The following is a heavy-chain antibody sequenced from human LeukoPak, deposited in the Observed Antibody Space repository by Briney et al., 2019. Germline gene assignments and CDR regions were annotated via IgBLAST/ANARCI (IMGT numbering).Heavy chain of an antibody. Sequence: SETLSLTCAVYGGSFSGYYWSWIRQPPGKGLEWIGEINHSGSTNYNPSLKSRVTISVDTSKNQFSLKLSSVTAADTAVYYCARAEPDYGDYYFDYWGQGTLVTVSS. V-gene: IGHV4-34*01. CDR3: ARAEPDYGDYYFDY. CDR2: INHSGST. D-gene: IGHD4-17*01. J-gene: IGHJ4*02. CDR1: GGSFSGYY.